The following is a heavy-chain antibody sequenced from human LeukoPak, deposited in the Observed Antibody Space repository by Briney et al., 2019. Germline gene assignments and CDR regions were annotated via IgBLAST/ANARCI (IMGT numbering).Heavy chain of an antibody. CDR3: ARKPTYYFDSSGYFDY. J-gene: IGHJ4*02. Sequence: SETLSLTCSVSGGSISSSSYYSGWIRQPPGQGLEWLVSIYYSGRTYYNPSLKSRVTISVDTSKNQLSLELSSVTAADTAVYYCARKPTYYFDSSGYFDYWGQGTLVTVSS. CDR1: GGSISSSSYY. V-gene: IGHV4-39*01. CDR2: IYYSGRT. D-gene: IGHD3-22*01.